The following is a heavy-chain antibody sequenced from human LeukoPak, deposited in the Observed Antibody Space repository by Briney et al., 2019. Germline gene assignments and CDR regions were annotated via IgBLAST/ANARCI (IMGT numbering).Heavy chain of an antibody. Sequence: SETLSLTCAVYGGSFSGYYWSWIRQPPGKGLEWIGEINHSGSTNCNPSLKSRVTISVDTSKNQFSLKLSSVTAADTAVYYCARTDNSGYHDYWGQGTLVTVSS. CDR2: INHSGST. CDR3: ARTDNSGYHDY. J-gene: IGHJ4*02. CDR1: GGSFSGYY. D-gene: IGHD3-22*01. V-gene: IGHV4-34*01.